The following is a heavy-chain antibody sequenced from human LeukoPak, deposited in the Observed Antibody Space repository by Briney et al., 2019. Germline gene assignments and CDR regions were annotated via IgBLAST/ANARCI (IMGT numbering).Heavy chain of an antibody. CDR3: ASVYKHGMDV. J-gene: IGHJ6*02. V-gene: IGHV1-46*01. D-gene: IGHD5-24*01. Sequence: ASVKVSCTASGYTVTSYYMHWVRQAPGQGLEWMAILNPSGGSSNYPQKFQGRATLTRATSTGTVYMELSSLRSEDTAVYYCASVYKHGMDVWGQGTTVIVSS. CDR2: LNPSGGSS. CDR1: GYTVTSYY.